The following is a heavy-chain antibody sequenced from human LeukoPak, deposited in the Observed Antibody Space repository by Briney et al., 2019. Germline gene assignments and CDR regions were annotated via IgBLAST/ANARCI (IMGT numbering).Heavy chain of an antibody. CDR1: GGSISSGSYY. D-gene: IGHD5-18*01. J-gene: IGHJ4*02. CDR2: IYTSGST. CDR3: AVRGYSYGHGFDY. Sequence: PSETLSLTCTVSGGSISSGSYYWSWIRQPAGKGLEWIGRIYTSGSTNYNPSLKSRVTISVDTSKNQFSLKLSSVTAADTAVYYCAVRGYSYGHGFDYWGQGTLVTVSS. V-gene: IGHV4-61*02.